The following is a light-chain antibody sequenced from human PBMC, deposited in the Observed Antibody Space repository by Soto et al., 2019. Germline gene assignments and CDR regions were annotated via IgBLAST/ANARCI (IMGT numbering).Light chain of an antibody. CDR1: SSDVGGYNY. V-gene: IGLV2-11*01. CDR2: DVS. Sequence: QSALTQPRSVSGSPGQSVTISCTGTSSDVGGYNYVSWYQQHPGKAPKLMIYDVSKRPSGVPDGFSGAKSGNTASLTISGLQAEDEADYCCCSYAGSYSYVFGTGTKVTVL. J-gene: IGLJ1*01. CDR3: CSYAGSYSYV.